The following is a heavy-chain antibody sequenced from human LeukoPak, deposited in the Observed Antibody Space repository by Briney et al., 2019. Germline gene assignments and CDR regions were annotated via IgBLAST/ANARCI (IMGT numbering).Heavy chain of an antibody. CDR2: IYYSGST. CDR3: ARDRRRDGYNFDI. D-gene: IGHD5-24*01. J-gene: IGHJ4*02. CDR1: GDSISSSSYF. Sequence: SETLSLTCTASGDSISSSSYFWGWIRQPPGKGLEWIGSIYYSGSTSYSPSLKSRVTISVDTSKSQFSLKLSSVTAADTAVYYCARDRRRDGYNFDIWGQGTLVTVSS. V-gene: IGHV4-39*07.